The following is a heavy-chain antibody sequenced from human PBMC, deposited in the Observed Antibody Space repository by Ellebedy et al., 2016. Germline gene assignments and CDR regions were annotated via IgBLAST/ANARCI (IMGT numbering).Heavy chain of an antibody. V-gene: IGHV3-15*01. J-gene: IGHJ4*02. CDR3: TTVYRYNYDSV. CDR2: LKSKTDGGAA. D-gene: IGHD5-18*01. Sequence: GGSLRLSCAASGFTFSNAWMNWVRQAPGKGLEWVGRLKSKTDGGAADYAAPVRGRFTISRDDSKNTLYLQMNSLKTEDTAVYFCTTVYRYNYDSVWGQGTLVTDSS. CDR1: GFTFSNAW.